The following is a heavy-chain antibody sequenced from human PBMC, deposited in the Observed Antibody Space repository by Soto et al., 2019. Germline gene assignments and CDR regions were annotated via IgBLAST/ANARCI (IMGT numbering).Heavy chain of an antibody. V-gene: IGHV3-30-3*01. CDR3: ARDAADNWFDP. D-gene: IGHD6-13*01. J-gene: IGHJ5*02. Sequence: GSLRLSCAASGFTFSSYAMHWVRQAPGKGLEWVAVISYDGSNKYYADSVKGRFTISRDNSKNTLYLQMNSLRAEDTAVYYCARDAADNWFDPWGQGTLVTVSS. CDR2: ISYDGSNK. CDR1: GFTFSSYA.